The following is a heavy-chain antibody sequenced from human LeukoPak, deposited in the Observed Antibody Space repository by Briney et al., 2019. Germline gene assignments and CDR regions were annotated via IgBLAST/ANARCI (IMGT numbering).Heavy chain of an antibody. CDR1: GFTISSYG. Sequence: GGSLRLSCAASGFTISSYGMSWVRQAPGKGLEWVSSVSGGTTYYADSVKGRFTISRDNSKNPVSLQMNSLRAEDTAVYYCAKSVYGSGNYWGQGTLVTVSS. CDR3: AKSVYGSGNY. CDR2: VSGGTT. V-gene: IGHV3-23*01. D-gene: IGHD3-10*01. J-gene: IGHJ4*02.